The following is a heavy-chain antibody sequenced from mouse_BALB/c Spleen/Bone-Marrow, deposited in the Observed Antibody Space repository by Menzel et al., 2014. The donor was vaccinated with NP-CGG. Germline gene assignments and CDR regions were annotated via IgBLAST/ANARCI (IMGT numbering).Heavy chain of an antibody. CDR3: ARDSVYGSSYWSFDV. CDR1: GFTFTEYY. J-gene: IGHJ1*01. CDR2: IRNKANGYTT. Sequence: DVKLVESGGGLVQPGGSLRLSCATSGFTFTEYYMSWVRQPPGKALEWLGFIRNKANGYTTEYSASVKGRFTISRDNSQSILYLQMNTLRAEDSATYYCARDSVYGSSYWSFDVWGAGTTVTVSS. V-gene: IGHV7-3*02. D-gene: IGHD1-1*01.